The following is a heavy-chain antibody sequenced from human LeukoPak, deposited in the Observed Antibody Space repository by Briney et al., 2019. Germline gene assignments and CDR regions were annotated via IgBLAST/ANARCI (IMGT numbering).Heavy chain of an antibody. CDR1: GFTFSDYY. CDR2: ISSSGSTI. D-gene: IGHD4-17*01. CDR3: ARDQETTHYFDY. V-gene: IGHV3-11*04. J-gene: IGHJ4*02. Sequence: PGGSLRLSCAASGFTFSDYYMSWIRQAPGEGLEWVSYISSSGSTIYYADSVKGRFTTSRDNAKNSLYLQTNSLRAEDTAVYYCARDQETTHYFDYWGQGTLVTVSS.